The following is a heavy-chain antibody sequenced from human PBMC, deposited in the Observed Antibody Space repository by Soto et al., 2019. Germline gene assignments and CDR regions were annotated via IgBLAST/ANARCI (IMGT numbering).Heavy chain of an antibody. Sequence: GASVKVSCKASGGTFSSYAISWVRQAPGQGLEWMGGIIPIFGTANYAQKFQGRVTITADESTSTAYMELSSLRSEDTAVYYCARRYYGSSGPYLYWGQGTLVTVSS. CDR1: GGTFSSYA. J-gene: IGHJ4*02. D-gene: IGHD3-22*01. V-gene: IGHV1-69*13. CDR2: IIPIFGTA. CDR3: ARRYYGSSGPYLY.